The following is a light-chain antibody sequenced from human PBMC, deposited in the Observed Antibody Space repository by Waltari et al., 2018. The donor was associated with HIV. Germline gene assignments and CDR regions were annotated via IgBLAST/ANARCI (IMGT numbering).Light chain of an antibody. V-gene: IGKV3-11*01. CDR1: QSVGPF. CDR2: DAS. J-gene: IGKJ5*01. Sequence: EIVLTQSPATMSLSPGERATLSCRASQSVGPFLGWYQQKPGQAPRLLVYDASNTAAGIPARFRGSGSGTDFTLTISSLEPEDSAVYYCQERSNWPPITFGQGTRLEIK. CDR3: QERSNWPPIT.